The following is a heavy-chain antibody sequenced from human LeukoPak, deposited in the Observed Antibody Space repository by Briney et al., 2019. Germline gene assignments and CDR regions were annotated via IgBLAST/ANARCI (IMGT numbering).Heavy chain of an antibody. Sequence: GGSLRLSCTVSGLNFSAYSLIWVRQAPQKGLEWVSVISAREGATYYADSVRGRFTISRDNSRNTVYLQMNSLRAEDTAVYYCANYDYVWGSHRHFEYWGQGTLVTVSS. V-gene: IGHV3-23*01. D-gene: IGHD3-16*02. CDR1: GLNFSAYS. J-gene: IGHJ4*02. CDR3: ANYDYVWGSHRHFEY. CDR2: ISAREGAT.